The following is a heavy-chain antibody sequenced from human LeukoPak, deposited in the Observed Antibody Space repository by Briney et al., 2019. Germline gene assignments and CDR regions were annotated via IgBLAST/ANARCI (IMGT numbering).Heavy chain of an antibody. CDR3: AREYYGSSGYYNDY. CDR2: IYYSGST. V-gene: IGHV4-39*07. CDR1: GGSISSSSYY. J-gene: IGHJ4*02. Sequence: SETLSLTCTVSGGSISSSSYYWGWIRQPPGKGLEWIGSIYYSGSTYYNPSLKSRVTISLDTSKNQFSLRLSSVTAADTAVYYCAREYYGSSGYYNDYWGQGALVTVSS. D-gene: IGHD3-22*01.